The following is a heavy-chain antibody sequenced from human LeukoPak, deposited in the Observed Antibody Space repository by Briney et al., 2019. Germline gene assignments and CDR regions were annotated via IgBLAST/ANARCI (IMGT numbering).Heavy chain of an antibody. J-gene: IGHJ5*02. D-gene: IGHD2-2*01. Sequence: ASVKVSCKASGYTFTSYGISWVQQAPGQGLEWMGWISAYNGNTNYAQKLQGRVTMTTDTSTSTAYMELRSLRSDDTAVYYCARVPTCSSTSCPFNWFDPWDQGTLVTVSS. CDR2: ISAYNGNT. CDR3: ARVPTCSSTSCPFNWFDP. CDR1: GYTFTSYG. V-gene: IGHV1-18*01.